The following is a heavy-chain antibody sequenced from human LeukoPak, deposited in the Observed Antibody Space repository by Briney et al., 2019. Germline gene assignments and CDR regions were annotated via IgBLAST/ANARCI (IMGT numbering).Heavy chain of an antibody. CDR2: IIPILGIA. V-gene: IGHV1-69*04. D-gene: IGHD3-22*01. J-gene: IGHJ4*02. CDR3: ATGAPEDYYDSSGYYFGY. CDR1: GGTFSSYA. Sequence: ASVKVSCKASGGTFSSYAISWVRQAPGQGLEWMGRIIPILGIANYAQKFQGRVTITADESTSTAYMELSSLRSEDTAVYYCATGAPEDYYDSSGYYFGYWGQGTLVTVSS.